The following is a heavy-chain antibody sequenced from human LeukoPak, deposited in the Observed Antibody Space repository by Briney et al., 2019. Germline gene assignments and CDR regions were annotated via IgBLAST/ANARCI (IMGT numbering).Heavy chain of an antibody. J-gene: IGHJ4*02. CDR2: INPSGGST. Sequence: ASVKVSYKASGYTFTSYYMHWVRQAPGQGLEWMGIINPSGGSTSYAQKFQGRVTMTRDMSTSTVYMELSSLRSEDTAVYYCARAMGQGEDYFDYWGQGTLVTVSS. D-gene: IGHD3-16*01. V-gene: IGHV1-46*01. CDR1: GYTFTSYY. CDR3: ARAMGQGEDYFDY.